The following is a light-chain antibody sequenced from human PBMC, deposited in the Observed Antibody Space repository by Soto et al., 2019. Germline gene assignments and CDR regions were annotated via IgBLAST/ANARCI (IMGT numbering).Light chain of an antibody. CDR2: GVS. CDR1: SSDVGGFNS. Sequence: QSVLTQPASVSGSPGRSITISCTGTSSDVGGFNSVSWYQLYPGKAPKLIIYGVSNRPSGVSQRFSGSKSGNTASLTISGLRAEDEAEYYCSSYSDTNTRVFGTGTKVTVL. V-gene: IGLV2-14*03. J-gene: IGLJ1*01. CDR3: SSYSDTNTRV.